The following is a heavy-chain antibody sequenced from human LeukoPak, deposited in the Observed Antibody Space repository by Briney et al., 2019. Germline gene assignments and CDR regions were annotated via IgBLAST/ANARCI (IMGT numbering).Heavy chain of an antibody. Sequence: GGSLRLSCAASGFTLSSYSMKWVRQAPGKRLEWVSFISSSSSYIYYADSVKGRFTISRDNAKNSLYLQMNSLRAEDTAVYYCARGTMFPYYFDYWGQGTLVTVSS. CDR2: ISSSSSYI. J-gene: IGHJ4*02. D-gene: IGHD3-10*02. V-gene: IGHV3-21*01. CDR1: GFTLSSYS. CDR3: ARGTMFPYYFDY.